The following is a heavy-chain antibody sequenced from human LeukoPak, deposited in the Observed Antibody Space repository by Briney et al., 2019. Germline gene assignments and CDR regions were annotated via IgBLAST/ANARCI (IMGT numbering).Heavy chain of an antibody. J-gene: IGHJ4*02. CDR3: ARGRYTLSR. CDR1: GGSFSGYY. D-gene: IGHD1-14*01. V-gene: IGHV4-34*01. CDR2: INHSGST. Sequence: SENLSLTCAVYGGSFSGYYWSWIRQPPGKGLEWIGEINHSGSTNYNPSLKSRVTISVDTSKNQFSLKLSSVTAADTAVYYCARGRYTLSRWGQGTLVTVSS.